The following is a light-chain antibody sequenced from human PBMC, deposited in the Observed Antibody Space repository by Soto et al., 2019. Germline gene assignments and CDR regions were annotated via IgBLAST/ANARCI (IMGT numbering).Light chain of an antibody. Sequence: DIQMTQSPSSLSASVGDRVTITCRANQGISNYLAWYQQKPGKVPKLLIYAASTLQSGVPSRFSGSGSGTDFTLTISSLQPEDVATYYCQKYNFAPWTFGQGTKVEIK. CDR3: QKYNFAPWT. J-gene: IGKJ1*01. CDR1: QGISNY. V-gene: IGKV1-27*01. CDR2: AAS.